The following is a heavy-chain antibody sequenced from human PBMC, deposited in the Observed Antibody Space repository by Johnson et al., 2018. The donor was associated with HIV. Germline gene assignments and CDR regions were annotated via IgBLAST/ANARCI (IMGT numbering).Heavy chain of an antibody. CDR3: ARGHGRDSSGPHGAFDI. Sequence: VQLVESGGGVVRPGGSLRLSCVASGFTFDDYGMTWIRQAPGKGLEWVSYISSSASGMFYADSVKGRFTISRDNSKNTLYLQMNSLSAEDTAVYYCARGHGRDSSGPHGAFDIWGQGTMVTVSS. V-gene: IGHV3-48*01. CDR2: ISSSASGM. D-gene: IGHD3-22*01. CDR1: GFTFDDYG. J-gene: IGHJ3*02.